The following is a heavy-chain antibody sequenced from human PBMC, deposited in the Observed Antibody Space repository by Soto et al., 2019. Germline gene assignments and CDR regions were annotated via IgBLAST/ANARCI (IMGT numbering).Heavy chain of an antibody. CDR2: ISYDGSNK. V-gene: IGHV3-30*18. Sequence: QVQLVESGGGVVQPGRSLRLSCAASGFTFSSYGMHWVRQAPGKGLEWVAVISYDGSNKYYADYVKGRFSISRDHSKNTLYLQISSLRAEDTAVYYCAKSLASTITMIVVEACDIWGQGTMVTVSS. D-gene: IGHD3-22*01. CDR3: AKSLASTITMIVVEACDI. CDR1: GFTFSSYG. J-gene: IGHJ3*02.